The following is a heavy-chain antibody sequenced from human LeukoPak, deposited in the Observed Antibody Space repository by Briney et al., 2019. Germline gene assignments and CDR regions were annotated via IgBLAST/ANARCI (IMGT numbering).Heavy chain of an antibody. J-gene: IGHJ4*02. CDR1: GGSISSDTSY. D-gene: IGHD3-10*01. V-gene: IGHV4-39*07. Sequence: SETLSLTCTVSGGSISSDTSYWGWIRQPPGKGLEWIGSIYYSGSTYYNPSLKSRVTISVDTSKNQFSLKLSSVTAADTAVYYCARVYRGVMDYWGQGTLVTVSS. CDR3: ARVYRGVMDY. CDR2: IYYSGST.